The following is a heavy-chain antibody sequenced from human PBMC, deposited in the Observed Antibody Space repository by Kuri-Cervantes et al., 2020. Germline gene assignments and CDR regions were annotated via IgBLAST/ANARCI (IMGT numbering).Heavy chain of an antibody. CDR1: GFTFSSYD. CDR3: ARGDYLGGLGGGIYYFDY. J-gene: IGHJ4*02. V-gene: IGHV3-13*01. CDR2: IGTAGDT. Sequence: GESLKISCAASGFTFSSYDMHWVRQATGKGLEWVSAIGTAGDTYYPGSVKGRFTISRENAKNSLYLQMNSLRAEDTAVYYCARGDYLGGLGGGIYYFDYWGQGTLVTVSS. D-gene: IGHD2-15*01.